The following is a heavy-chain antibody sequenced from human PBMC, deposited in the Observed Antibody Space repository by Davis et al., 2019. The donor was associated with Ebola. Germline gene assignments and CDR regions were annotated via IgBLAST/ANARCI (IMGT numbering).Heavy chain of an antibody. CDR2: IIPILGIA. V-gene: IGHV1-69*10. CDR1: GCTFSSYA. Sequence: SVTVSCKASGCTFSSYAISWVRQAPGQGLEWMGGIIPILGIANYAQKFQGRVTITADESTSTAYMELSSLRSEDTAVYYCASGLVRGESYWYFDLWGRGTLVTVSS. CDR3: ASGLVRGESYWYFDL. D-gene: IGHD6-6*01. J-gene: IGHJ2*01.